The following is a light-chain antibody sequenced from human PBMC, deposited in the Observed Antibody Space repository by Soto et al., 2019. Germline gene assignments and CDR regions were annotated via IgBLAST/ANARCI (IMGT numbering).Light chain of an antibody. J-gene: IGLJ2*01. CDR2: DNL. Sequence: QSILTQPPSVSAAPVQTITISCSGSSSNIGGNYVSWYQQLPRTAPKLLIYDNLKRFSGIPDRFSRSKSGTSATLGITGLQTEDEASYYCGTWSISIDTVVFGGGNKLTVL. CDR1: SSNIGGNY. V-gene: IGLV1-51*01. CDR3: GTWSISIDTVV.